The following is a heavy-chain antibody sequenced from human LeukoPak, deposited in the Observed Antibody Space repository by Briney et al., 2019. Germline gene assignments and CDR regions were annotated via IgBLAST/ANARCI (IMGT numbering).Heavy chain of an antibody. J-gene: IGHJ6*04. V-gene: IGHV3-30*02. D-gene: IGHD3-9*01. CDR3: AKEYLEWFPRDV. CDR2: IRYDGSNA. CDR1: GFTFSSFG. Sequence: GGSLRLSCAASGFTFSSFGMHWVRQGPGKGLEWVAFIRYDGSNAYYVDSVKGRFTISRDNSKNTLYLQMNSLRAEDTAVYYCAKEYLEWFPRDVWGKGTKVTISS.